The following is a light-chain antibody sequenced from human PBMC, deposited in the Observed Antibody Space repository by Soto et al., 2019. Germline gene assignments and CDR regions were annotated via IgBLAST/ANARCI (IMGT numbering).Light chain of an antibody. CDR1: QSVSSY. CDR2: DAS. J-gene: IGKJ5*01. V-gene: IGKV3-11*01. Sequence: EIVLTQSPATLSLSQGERATLSCRASQSVSSYLAWYHKKPGQAPRLLIYDASTRATGIPARFSGSGSGTDFTLTISSREPEDFAVYYCQQRSNWTPITFGQGTRLEIK. CDR3: QQRSNWTPIT.